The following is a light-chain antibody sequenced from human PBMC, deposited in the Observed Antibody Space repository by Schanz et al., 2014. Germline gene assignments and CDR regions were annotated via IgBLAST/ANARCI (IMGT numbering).Light chain of an antibody. CDR1: QRISSY. Sequence: DVQMTQSPSSLSASVGDRVTITCRARQRISSYLNWYQQKPGKAPKFLIYAASNLQSGVPSRFSGSGSGTDFTLTISSLQPEDFATYYCQQTYTTPQTFGQGTKVEI. CDR2: AAS. V-gene: IGKV1-39*01. CDR3: QQTYTTPQT. J-gene: IGKJ1*01.